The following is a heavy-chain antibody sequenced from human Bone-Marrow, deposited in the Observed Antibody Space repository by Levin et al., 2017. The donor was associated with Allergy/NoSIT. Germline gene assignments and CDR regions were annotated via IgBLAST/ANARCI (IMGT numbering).Heavy chain of an antibody. J-gene: IGHJ6*02. V-gene: IGHV1-69*01. CDR3: AGLSTVTTVYYYYYGMDV. Sequence: GGSLRLSCKASGGTFSSYAISWVRQAPGQGLEWMGGIIPIFGTANYAQKFQGRVTITADESTSTAYMELSSLRSEDTAVYYCAGLSTVTTVYYYYYGMDVWGQGTTVTVSS. CDR2: IIPIFGTA. CDR1: GGTFSSYA. D-gene: IGHD4-17*01.